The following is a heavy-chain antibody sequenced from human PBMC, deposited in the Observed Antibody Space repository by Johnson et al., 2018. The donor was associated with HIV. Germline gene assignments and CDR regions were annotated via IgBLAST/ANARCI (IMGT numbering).Heavy chain of an antibody. CDR2: IVSDVSSA. D-gene: IGHD5-24*01. V-gene: IGHV3-74*01. CDR3: AKDGRDDLRAFDI. CDR1: GFTFSPYW. Sequence: VHLVESGGGLVQPGGSLRLSCAASGFTFSPYWVHWVRQAPGQGLVWVSRIVSDVSSAIYTDSVTGRFTISRDNTKNTLYLQMNGLGPEDTAVYYCAKDGRDDLRAFDIWGQGTMVTVSS. J-gene: IGHJ3*02.